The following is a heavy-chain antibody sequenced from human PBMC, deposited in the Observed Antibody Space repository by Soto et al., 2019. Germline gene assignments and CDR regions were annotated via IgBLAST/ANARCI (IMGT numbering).Heavy chain of an antibody. V-gene: IGHV3-66*01. CDR1: GFTVSSNS. D-gene: IGHD6-13*01. CDR3: ARADGTSAPLDY. Sequence: EVQLVESGGGLVQPGGSLRLSCAASGFTVSSNSMSWVRQAPGRGLEWVSVIYSGGSTFYADSVKGRFTISRDNSKNTLYLQMNSLRAEDTAVYHCARADGTSAPLDYWGQGTLVTVSS. J-gene: IGHJ4*02. CDR2: IYSGGST.